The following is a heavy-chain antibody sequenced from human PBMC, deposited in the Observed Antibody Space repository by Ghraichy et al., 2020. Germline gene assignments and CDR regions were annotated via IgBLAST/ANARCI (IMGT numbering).Heavy chain of an antibody. CDR3: ARDSFWVVTPHWYFDL. D-gene: IGHD4-23*01. V-gene: IGHV3-33*01. Sequence: GESLNISCAASGFTFNSYGMHWVRQAPGKGLEWVAVIWFDESNKYYADSVEGRFTISRDNSKNTLSLQMNSLRAEDTAVYYCARDSFWVVTPHWYFDLWGRGTLVTVSS. J-gene: IGHJ2*01. CDR2: IWFDESNK. CDR1: GFTFNSYG.